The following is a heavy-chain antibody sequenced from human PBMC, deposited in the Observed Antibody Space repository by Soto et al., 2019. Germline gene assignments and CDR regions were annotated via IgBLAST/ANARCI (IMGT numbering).Heavy chain of an antibody. Sequence: SETLSLTCTVSGDSISSDDYYWNWIRQPPGKSLEWIGYIYYSGSTYYNPSIKNRVYISIDTSKNKLTLELNSETAADTAVYYCARGYYFDYWGQGTLVTVS. J-gene: IGHJ4*02. CDR1: GDSISSDDYY. V-gene: IGHV4-30-4*01. CDR2: IYYSGST. CDR3: ARGYYFDY.